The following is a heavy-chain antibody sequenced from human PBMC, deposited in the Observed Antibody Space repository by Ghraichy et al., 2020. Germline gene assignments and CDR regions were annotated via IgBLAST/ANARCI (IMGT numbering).Heavy chain of an antibody. D-gene: IGHD1-20*01. Sequence: GGSLRLSCAASGFTFSNAWMSWVRQAPGKGLEWVGRIKSKTDGGTTDYAAPVKGRFTISRDDSKNTLYLQMNSLKTEDTAVYYCTSQLTGSYYYYYYYMDVWGKGTTVTVSS. CDR3: TSQLTGSYYYYYYYMDV. CDR2: IKSKTDGGTT. CDR1: GFTFSNAW. V-gene: IGHV3-15*01. J-gene: IGHJ6*03.